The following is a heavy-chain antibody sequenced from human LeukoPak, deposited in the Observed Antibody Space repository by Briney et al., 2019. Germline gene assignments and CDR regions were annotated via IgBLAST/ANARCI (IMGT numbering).Heavy chain of an antibody. CDR2: IIPILGIA. Sequence: SVKVSCKTSGGTFSSYAISWVRQAPGQGLEWMGRIIPILGIANYAQKFQGRVTITADKSTSTAYMELSSLRSEDTAVYYCARDGEGSDEFDYWGQGTLVTVSS. J-gene: IGHJ4*02. V-gene: IGHV1-69*04. D-gene: IGHD6-25*01. CDR1: GGTFSSYA. CDR3: ARDGEGSDEFDY.